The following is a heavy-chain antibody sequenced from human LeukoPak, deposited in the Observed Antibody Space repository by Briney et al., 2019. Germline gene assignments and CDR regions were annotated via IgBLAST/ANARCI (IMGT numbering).Heavy chain of an antibody. CDR1: GFTFSSYA. CDR3: ARDLGTIFGVVTDDAFDI. D-gene: IGHD3-3*01. J-gene: IGHJ3*02. V-gene: IGHV3-23*01. CDR2: ISGSGGST. Sequence: PGGSLRLSCAASGFTFSSYAMSWVRQAPGKGLEWVSAISGSGGSTYYADSVKGRFTISRDNSKNTLYLQMNSLRAEDTAVYYCARDLGTIFGVVTDDAFDIWGQGTMVTVSS.